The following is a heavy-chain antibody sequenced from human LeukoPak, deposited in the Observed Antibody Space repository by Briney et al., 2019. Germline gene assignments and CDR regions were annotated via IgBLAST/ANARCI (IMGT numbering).Heavy chain of an antibody. J-gene: IGHJ6*03. CDR1: GFSFHDYW. D-gene: IGHD3-10*01. Sequence: GGSLRLSCAASGFSFHDYWMNWFRQAPGKGLEWVSGINWNGVSTGYADSVKGRFTISRDNAKNSLYLQMNSLRAEDTALYYCARSPRIIIVRGLISYYYYMDVWGKGTTVTVSS. CDR3: ARSPRIIIVRGLISYYYYMDV. CDR2: INWNGVST. V-gene: IGHV3-20*04.